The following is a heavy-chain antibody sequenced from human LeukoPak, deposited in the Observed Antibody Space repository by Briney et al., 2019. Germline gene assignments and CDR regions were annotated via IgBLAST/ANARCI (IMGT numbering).Heavy chain of an antibody. CDR3: ARGGNWFDP. V-gene: IGHV4-34*01. CDR2: INHSGST. J-gene: IGHJ5*02. CDR1: GGSFSGYY. Sequence: SETLSLTCAVYGGSFSGYYWSWIRQPPGKGLEWIGEINHSGSTNYNPSLKSRVTISVDTSKNQFSLKLSSVTAADTAMYYCARGGNWFDPWGQGTLVTVSS.